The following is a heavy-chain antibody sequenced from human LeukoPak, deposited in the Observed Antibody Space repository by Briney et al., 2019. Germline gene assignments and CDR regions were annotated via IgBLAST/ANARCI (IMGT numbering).Heavy chain of an antibody. V-gene: IGHV4-59*08. CDR2: VFHSGTT. D-gene: IGHD5-24*01. Sequence: SETLSLICNVSGDSLTSHFWSWIRQTSGKGLEWIGYVFHSGTTNYSPSLKSRVTISLDTSKKQFYLRLASVTAADTALYYCARRMATVTDAFDIWGRGTMVSVSS. J-gene: IGHJ3*02. CDR3: ARRMATVTDAFDI. CDR1: GDSLTSHF.